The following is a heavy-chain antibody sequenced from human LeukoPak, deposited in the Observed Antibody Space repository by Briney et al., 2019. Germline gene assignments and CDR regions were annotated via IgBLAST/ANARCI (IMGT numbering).Heavy chain of an antibody. CDR1: AGSFSDYY. J-gene: IGHJ6*03. Sequence: SETLSLTCAVYAGSFSDYYWSWIRQPPGKGVEWFGEINHSGRENYNASLKSRVSISVDTSKTQVSLKLSSVTAADTAIYYCARRLQSISQYMDVCGKGTTVTVSS. CDR2: INHSGRE. CDR3: ARRLQSISQYMDV. D-gene: IGHD5-24*01. V-gene: IGHV4-34*01.